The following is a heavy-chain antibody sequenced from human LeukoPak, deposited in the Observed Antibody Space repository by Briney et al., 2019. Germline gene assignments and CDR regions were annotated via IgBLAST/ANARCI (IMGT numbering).Heavy chain of an antibody. V-gene: IGHV4-39*07. Sequence: SETLSLTCTVSGGSISSSSYYWGWIRQPPGKGLEWIGSIYYSGSTYYNPSLKSRVTISVDTSKNQFSLKLSSVTAADTAVYYCVKEQQYDSLFDPWGQGTLVTVSS. D-gene: IGHD3-22*01. J-gene: IGHJ5*02. CDR1: GGSISSSSYY. CDR3: VKEQQYDSLFDP. CDR2: IYYSGST.